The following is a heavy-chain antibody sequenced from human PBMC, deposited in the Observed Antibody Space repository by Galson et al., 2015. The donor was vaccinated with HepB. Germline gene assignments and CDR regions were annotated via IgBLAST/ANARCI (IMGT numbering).Heavy chain of an antibody. D-gene: IGHD3/OR15-3a*01. CDR2: IFSSGDT. J-gene: IGHJ3*01. CDR3: ARVFFEYNFWAGDSAFDAFDV. CDR1: GDSMTTYY. V-gene: IGHV4-59*01. Sequence: LSLTCDVSGDSMTTYYWSWIRQPPGKGLEWIGHIFSSGDTSYNPSLKSRVTISVDTSKNQFSLNVTSVTTADTAVYYCARVFFEYNFWAGDSAFDAFDVWGQGAMVTVST.